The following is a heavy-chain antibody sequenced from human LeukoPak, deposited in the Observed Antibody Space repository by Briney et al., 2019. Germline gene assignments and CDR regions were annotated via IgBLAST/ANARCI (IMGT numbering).Heavy chain of an antibody. D-gene: IGHD3-22*01. J-gene: IGHJ4*02. V-gene: IGHV3-33*01. CDR1: GFTFSSYA. CDR2: IWYDGSNE. Sequence: GGSLRLSCAASGFTFSSYAMHWVRQAPGKGLEWVAVIWYDGSNENYADSVRGRFTVSRDNPKNTVYLHMNSVRVEDTAVYYCARVAMSDSSGYCDYWGQGTLVTVSS. CDR3: ARVAMSDSSGYCDY.